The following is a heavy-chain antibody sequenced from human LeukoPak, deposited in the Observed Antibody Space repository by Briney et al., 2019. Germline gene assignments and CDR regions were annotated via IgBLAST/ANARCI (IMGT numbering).Heavy chain of an antibody. D-gene: IGHD3-16*01. J-gene: IGHJ4*02. V-gene: IGHV3-30-3*01. CDR2: ISYDGSNK. CDR1: GFTFSSYA. CDR3: AKEPFSGVWGSFDY. Sequence: GGSLRLSCAASGFTFSSYAMHWVRQAPGKGLEWVAVISYDGSNKYYADSVKGRFTISRDNSKNTLYLQMNSLRAEDTAVYYCAKEPFSGVWGSFDYWGQGTLVTVSS.